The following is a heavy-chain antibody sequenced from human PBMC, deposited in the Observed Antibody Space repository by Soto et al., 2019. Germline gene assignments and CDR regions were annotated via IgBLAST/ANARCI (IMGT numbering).Heavy chain of an antibody. Sequence: QVQLVQSGAEVKKPGSSVKVSCKASGGSFGKSAINWVRQTPGQGLEWLGGFIPVYRTLNYAQKFQGRVTITADESTGTAYTTLISLASDDTAVYYCATGVIWIGYFTVDSWGQGTRVTVSS. D-gene: IGHD3-3*01. J-gene: IGHJ4*02. CDR1: GGSFGKSA. CDR2: FIPVYRTL. V-gene: IGHV1-69*01. CDR3: ATGVIWIGYFTVDS.